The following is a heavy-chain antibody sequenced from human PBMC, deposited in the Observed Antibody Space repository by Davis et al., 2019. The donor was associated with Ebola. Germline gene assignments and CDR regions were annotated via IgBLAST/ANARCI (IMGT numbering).Heavy chain of an antibody. D-gene: IGHD5-18*01. Sequence: GESLKISCAASGFTFSRNGMHWVRQAPGKGLEWMGWINPHNGNTNYAQNVQGRVIMTSDTATTTAYMELSRLRSDDTAVYYCAREGYSYGSYYFDYWGQGTLVTVSS. J-gene: IGHJ4*02. CDR2: INPHNGNT. CDR1: GFTFSRNG. V-gene: IGHV1-18*01. CDR3: AREGYSYGSYYFDY.